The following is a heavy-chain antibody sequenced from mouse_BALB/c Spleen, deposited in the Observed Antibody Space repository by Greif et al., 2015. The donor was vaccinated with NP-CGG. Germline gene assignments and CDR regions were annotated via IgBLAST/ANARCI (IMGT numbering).Heavy chain of an antibody. J-gene: IGHJ2*01. CDR1: GYTLTSYW. D-gene: IGHD2-10*02. CDR3: ARKYGNYLDY. Sequence: QVQLQQSGAELAKPGASVKESCKASGYTLTSYWMHWVKQRPGQGLDWIGYINPSTGYTEYNQKFKDKATLTADKSSSTAYMQLSSRTSEVSAVYYCARKYGNYLDYWGQGTTRTVSS. CDR2: INPSTGYT. V-gene: IGHV1-7*01.